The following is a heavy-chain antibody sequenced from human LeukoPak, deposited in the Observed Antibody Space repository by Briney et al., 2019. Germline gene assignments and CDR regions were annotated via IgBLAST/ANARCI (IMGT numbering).Heavy chain of an antibody. D-gene: IGHD6-25*01. CDR1: GYTFTDYY. J-gene: IGHJ4*02. Sequence: ASVKVSCKASGYTFTDYYIHWVRQAPGQGLEWMGWISAYNGNTNYAQKLQGRVTMTTDTSTSTAYMELRSLRSDDTAVYYCARDLGSIAAAGSFDYWGQGTLVTVSS. V-gene: IGHV1-18*04. CDR3: ARDLGSIAAAGSFDY. CDR2: ISAYNGNT.